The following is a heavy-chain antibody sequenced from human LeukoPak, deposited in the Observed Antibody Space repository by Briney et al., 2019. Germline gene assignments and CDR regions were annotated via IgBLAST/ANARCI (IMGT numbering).Heavy chain of an antibody. CDR2: ISGSGSAI. D-gene: IGHD3-10*01. V-gene: IGHV3-48*03. Sequence: PGGSLRLSCAASGFTFSSYEMNWVRQAPGKGLEWVSYISGSGSAIYYADSVKGRFTISRDNAKNSLYLQMNSLRAEDTAVYYCARDGYHYYGSGTYFGYYYMDVWGEGTTATISS. CDR1: GFTFSSYE. CDR3: ARDGYHYYGSGTYFGYYYMDV. J-gene: IGHJ6*03.